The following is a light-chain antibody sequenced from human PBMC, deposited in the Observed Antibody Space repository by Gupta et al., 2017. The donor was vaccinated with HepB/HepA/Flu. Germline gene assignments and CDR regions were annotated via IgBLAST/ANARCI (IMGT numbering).Light chain of an antibody. CDR2: LGS. CDR1: QSLLHSNGYNY. V-gene: IGKV2-28*01. J-gene: IGKJ5*01. CDR3: MQALQTPLT. Sequence: DIVMTQSPLSLPVTPGEPASISCRSSQSLLHSNGYNYLDWYLQKPGQSPQLLIYLGSNRASGVPDRFSGSGSGTDFTLKISRVEAEDVGVYYCMQALQTPLTFGQGTHMEIQ.